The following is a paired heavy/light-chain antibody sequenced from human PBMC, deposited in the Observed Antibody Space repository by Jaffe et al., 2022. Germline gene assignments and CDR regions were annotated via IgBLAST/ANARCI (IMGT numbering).Light chain of an antibody. CDR3: SSYAGSNNFYV. CDR1: SSDVGGYNY. CDR2: EVG. J-gene: IGLJ1*01. V-gene: IGLV2-8*01. Sequence: QSALTQPPSASGSPGQSVTISCTGTSSDVGGYNYVSWYQQHPGKAPKLMIYEVGKRPSGVPDRFSGSKSGNTASLTVSGLQAEDEADYYCSSYAGSNNFYVFGTGTKVTVL.
Heavy chain of an antibody. CDR3: ARADRAWYSATEGGFDY. CDR2: IYTTGGT. D-gene: IGHD1-26*01. Sequence: QVQLQESGPGLVKPSQTLSLTCTVSGGSISSGSYYWSWIRQPAGKALEWIGRIYTTGGTNYNPSLKSRVTISIDTSKNQFSLRLRSVTAADTAVYYCARADRAWYSATEGGFDYWGQGTLVTVSS. V-gene: IGHV4-61*02. CDR1: GGSISSGSYY. J-gene: IGHJ4*02.